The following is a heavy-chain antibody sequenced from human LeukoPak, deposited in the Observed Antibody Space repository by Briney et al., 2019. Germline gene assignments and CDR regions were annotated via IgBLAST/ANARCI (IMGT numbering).Heavy chain of an antibody. D-gene: IGHD3-10*01. CDR2: MNPNSGNT. CDR1: GYTFTSYD. J-gene: IGHJ5*02. Sequence: ASVKVSCKASGYTFTSYDINWVRQATGQGLEWMGWMNPNSGNTDYAQKFQGRVTMTRDTSISTAYMELSRLRSDDTAVYYCARDKRVLWFDPWGQGTLVTVSS. V-gene: IGHV1-8*01. CDR3: ARDKRVLWFDP.